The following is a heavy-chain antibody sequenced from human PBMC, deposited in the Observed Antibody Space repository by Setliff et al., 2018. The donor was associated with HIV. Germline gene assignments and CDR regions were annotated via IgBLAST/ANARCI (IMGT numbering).Heavy chain of an antibody. CDR1: GYSFVNYG. D-gene: IGHD2-8*02. CDR2: ISTFNGDT. CDR3: ARYAASGTGWFDP. J-gene: IGHJ5*02. Sequence: ASVKVSCKASGYSFVNYGINWVRQAPGQGLEWMGWISTFNGDTNFAQKFQGRVSMTTETSTTTAYLELTSLRSDDTAVYYCARYAASGTGWFDPWGQGTQVTVSS. V-gene: IGHV1-18*01.